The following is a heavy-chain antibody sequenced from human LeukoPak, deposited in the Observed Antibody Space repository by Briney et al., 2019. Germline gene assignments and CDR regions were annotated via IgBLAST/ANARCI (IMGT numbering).Heavy chain of an antibody. CDR2: IGTAGDP. Sequence: PGGSLRLSCAASGFTFSSYDMHWVRQATGKVLEWVSTIGTAGDPYYPGSVKGRFTISRENAKNSLYLQMSGLRAGDTAAYYCARGYSSGWYDAFDIWGRGTMVTVSS. J-gene: IGHJ3*02. D-gene: IGHD6-19*01. V-gene: IGHV3-13*05. CDR1: GFTFSSYD. CDR3: ARGYSSGWYDAFDI.